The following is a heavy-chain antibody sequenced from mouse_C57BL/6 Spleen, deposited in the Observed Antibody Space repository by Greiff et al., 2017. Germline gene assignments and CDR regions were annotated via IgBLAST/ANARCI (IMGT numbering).Heavy chain of an antibody. V-gene: IGHV1-82*01. CDR1: GYAFSSSW. CDR3: ASEGMITTVVAENAMDY. CDR2: IYPGDGDT. Sequence: VQLQQSGPELVKPGASVKISCKASGYAFSSSWMNWVKQRPGKGLEWIGRIYPGDGDTNYNGKFKGKATLTADKSSSTAYMQLSSLTSEDSAVYCGASEGMITTVVAENAMDYWGQGTSVTVSS. J-gene: IGHJ4*01. D-gene: IGHD1-1*01.